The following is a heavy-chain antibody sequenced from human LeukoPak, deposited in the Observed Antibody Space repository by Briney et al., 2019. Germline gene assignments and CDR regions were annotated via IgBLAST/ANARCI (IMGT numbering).Heavy chain of an antibody. CDR1: GYTFTGYY. V-gene: IGHV1-2*06. Sequence: ASVKVSCKASGYTFTGYYMHWVRQAPGQGLEWMGRINPNSGGTNYAQKFQGRVTMTRDTSISTAYMELSRLRSDGTAVYYCARFARGATVTKYYFDYWGQGTLVTVSS. J-gene: IGHJ4*02. D-gene: IGHD4-17*01. CDR2: INPNSGGT. CDR3: ARFARGATVTKYYFDY.